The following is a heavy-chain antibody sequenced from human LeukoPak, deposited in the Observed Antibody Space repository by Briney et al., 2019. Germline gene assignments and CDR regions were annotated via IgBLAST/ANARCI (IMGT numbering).Heavy chain of an antibody. Sequence: GGSLRLSCAASGFTFSSYSMNWVRQAPGKGLEWVSYISSSSSTIYYVDSVKGRFTISRDNAKNSLYLQMNSLRAEDTAVYYCARDLTGSFDYWGQGTLVTVSS. CDR2: ISSSSSTI. CDR1: GFTFSSYS. CDR3: ARDLTGSFDY. V-gene: IGHV3-48*01. J-gene: IGHJ4*02. D-gene: IGHD1-26*01.